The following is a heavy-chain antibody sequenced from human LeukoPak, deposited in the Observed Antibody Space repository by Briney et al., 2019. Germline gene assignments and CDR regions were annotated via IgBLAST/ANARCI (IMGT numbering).Heavy chain of an antibody. CDR1: GFPYHRYA. CDR2: ISNFGDST. J-gene: IGHJ4*02. CDR3: VKMPCCSGDCSLFHDY. D-gene: IGHD2-21*02. Sequence: GGPLSLFCSASGFPYHRYAIHWLRQAPRRAVKYVSSISNFGDSTYYADSVKGRFSISRDNSNNTLYLQMSSLRAEDTAVHYCVKMPCCSGDCSLFHDYWGQGTLVTVS. V-gene: IGHV3-64D*06.